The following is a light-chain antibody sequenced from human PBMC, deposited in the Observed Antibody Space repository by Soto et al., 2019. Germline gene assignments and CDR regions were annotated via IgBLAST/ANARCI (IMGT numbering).Light chain of an antibody. V-gene: IGKV1-39*01. CDR1: QSISSY. CDR2: AAS. CDR3: QQRSSNTIT. J-gene: IGKJ5*01. Sequence: DIQMTQSPSSLSASVGDRVTITCRASQSISSYLNWYQQKPGKAPKLLIYAASSLQSGVPSRFSGSGSGTAFTLTISSRQPADFSTYYCQQRSSNTITFGQGTKLDIK.